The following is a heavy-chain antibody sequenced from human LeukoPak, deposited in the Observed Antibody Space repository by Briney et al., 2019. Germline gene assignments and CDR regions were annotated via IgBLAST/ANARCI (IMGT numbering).Heavy chain of an antibody. V-gene: IGHV6-1*01. CDR2: TYYRSKWYN. CDR1: GDSVSSYSAG. J-gene: IGHJ4*02. D-gene: IGHD6-13*01. CDR3: GRDIGAAIGH. Sequence: QTLSLTCAISGDSVSSYSAGWNWIRQSPSRGLEWLGRTYYRSKWYNEYALSVRSRITISPDTSKNQVSLQLNSVTPDDTAFYYCGRDIGAAIGHWGQGTLVTVSS.